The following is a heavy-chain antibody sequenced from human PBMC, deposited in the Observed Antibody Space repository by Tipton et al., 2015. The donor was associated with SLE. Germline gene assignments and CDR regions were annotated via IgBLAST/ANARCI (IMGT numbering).Heavy chain of an antibody. V-gene: IGHV3-53*05. CDR3: ARDWFDP. J-gene: IGHJ5*02. CDR1: GFIVSSTY. CDR2: IYSGGDT. Sequence: SLRLSCAGSGFIVSSTYMSWVRQAPGKGLQWVSVIYSGGDTYYADSVKGRFTISRDNSKNTVYLQMNRVRSEDAAVYYCARDWFDPWGKGTLVIVSS.